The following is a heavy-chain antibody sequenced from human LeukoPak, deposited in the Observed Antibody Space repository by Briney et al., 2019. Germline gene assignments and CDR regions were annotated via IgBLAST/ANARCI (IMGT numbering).Heavy chain of an antibody. CDR3: ARAFS. CDR1: GFTFSSQW. V-gene: IGHV3-7*01. J-gene: IGHJ5*02. D-gene: IGHD3-16*01. Sequence: GGSLRLSCAASGFTFSSQWMSWVRQAPGKGLEWVANIKEDGSEKSYVDSVKGRFTISRDNAKNSLYLQMNSLRAEDTAVYYCARAFSWGQGTLITVSS. CDR2: IKEDGSEK.